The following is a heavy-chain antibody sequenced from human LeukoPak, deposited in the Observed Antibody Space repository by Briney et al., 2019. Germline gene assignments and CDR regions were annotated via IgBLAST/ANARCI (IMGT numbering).Heavy chain of an antibody. J-gene: IGHJ4*02. V-gene: IGHV3-9*01. CDR2: ISWDSGSI. CDR1: GFTFDDYA. D-gene: IGHD6-13*01. CDR3: AKDPAWGIAAAGYYFDY. Sequence: SLRLSCAASGFTFDDYAMHWGRQAPGKGLEGGPGISWDSGSISCADSVKGRFTISRDNAKNSLYRQMNSLRAQDRAFYYCAKDPAWGIAAAGYYFDYWGQGPLVTVPS.